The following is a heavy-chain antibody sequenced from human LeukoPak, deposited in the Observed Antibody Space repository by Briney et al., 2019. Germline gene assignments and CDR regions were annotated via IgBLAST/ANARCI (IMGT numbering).Heavy chain of an antibody. CDR1: GASFSGFF. D-gene: IGHD3-10*01. J-gene: IGHJ6*02. V-gene: IGHV4-34*01. CDR2: ISYEGST. Sequence: SETLSLTCAVHGASFSGFFWSWIRQSPGKGLEFIGEISYEGSTNYKPSLNSRVTISVDTSKNQFSLKLSSVTAADTAVYYCARHRSFGELEYYYYGMDVWGQGTTVTVSS. CDR3: ARHRSFGELEYYYYGMDV.